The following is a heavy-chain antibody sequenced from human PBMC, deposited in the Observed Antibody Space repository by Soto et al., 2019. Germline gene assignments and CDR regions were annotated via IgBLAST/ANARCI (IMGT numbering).Heavy chain of an antibody. CDR3: ARAYGGNSGVFDY. V-gene: IGHV4-34*01. CDR1: GRSFSGYY. D-gene: IGHD4-17*01. Sequence: QVQLQQWGAGLLKPSETLSLTCAVYGRSFSGYYWSWIRQPPGKGLEWIGEINHSGSTNYNPSLKSRGTISVDTSQNQFSLHLSSVTAADTAVYYCARAYGGNSGVFDYWGQGTLVTVSS. CDR2: INHSGST. J-gene: IGHJ4*02.